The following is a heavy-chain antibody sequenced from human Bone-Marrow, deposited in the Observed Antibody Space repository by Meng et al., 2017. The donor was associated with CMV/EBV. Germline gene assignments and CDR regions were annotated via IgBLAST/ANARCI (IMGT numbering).Heavy chain of an antibody. Sequence: ASVKVSCKASGGTFTDYYIHWVRQAPGQGLEWMGWINPNNGETNYAQKFQGRVTLTRDTSIYTAFMDLSRLRSDDTAIYYCAANRYDVNSLRALDFWGQGVLVTASS. CDR2: INPNNGET. CDR3: AANRYDVNSLRALDF. CDR1: GGTFTDYY. V-gene: IGHV1-2*02. J-gene: IGHJ4*02. D-gene: IGHD3-16*01.